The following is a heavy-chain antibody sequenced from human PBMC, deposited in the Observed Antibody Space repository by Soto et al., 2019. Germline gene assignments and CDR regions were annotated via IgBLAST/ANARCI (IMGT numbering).Heavy chain of an antibody. Sequence: SETLSLTCTVSGGSISSSSYYWGWIRQPPGKGLEWIGSIYYSVSTYYKPSLKSRVTISVDTSKNQFSLKLSSVTAADTALYYCARHVRNFYGDYSHYFDYWGQGTLVTVSS. CDR2: IYYSVST. V-gene: IGHV4-39*01. CDR1: GGSISSSSYY. D-gene: IGHD4-17*01. J-gene: IGHJ4*02. CDR3: ARHVRNFYGDYSHYFDY.